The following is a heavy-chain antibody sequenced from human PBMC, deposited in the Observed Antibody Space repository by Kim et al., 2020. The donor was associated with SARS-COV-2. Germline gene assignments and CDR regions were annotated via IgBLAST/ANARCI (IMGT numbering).Heavy chain of an antibody. Sequence: LQSRVTISVDTSKNQFSLKLNSVTAADTAVYYCARHRGGYFDSSAYYYFDYWGQGTLVTVSS. V-gene: IGHV4-39*01. D-gene: IGHD3-22*01. J-gene: IGHJ4*02. CDR3: ARHRGGYFDSSAYYYFDY.